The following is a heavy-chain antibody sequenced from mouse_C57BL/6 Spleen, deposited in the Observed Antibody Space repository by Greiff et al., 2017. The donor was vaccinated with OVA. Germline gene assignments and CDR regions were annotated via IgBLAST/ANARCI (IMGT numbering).Heavy chain of an antibody. D-gene: IGHD2-4*01. J-gene: IGHJ2*01. CDR2: ISSGGDYI. Sequence: EVKLVESGEGLVKPGGSLKLSCAASGFTFSSYAMSWVRQTPEKRLEWVAYISSGGDYIYYADTVKGRFTISRDNARNTLYLQMSSLKSEDTAMYYCTREGDYDEYFDYWGQGTTLTVSS. CDR1: GFTFSSYA. V-gene: IGHV5-9-1*02. CDR3: TREGDYDEYFDY.